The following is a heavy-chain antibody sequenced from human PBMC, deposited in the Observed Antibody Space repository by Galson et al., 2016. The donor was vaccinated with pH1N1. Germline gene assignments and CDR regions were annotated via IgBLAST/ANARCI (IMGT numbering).Heavy chain of an antibody. CDR2: IFWNDDR. J-gene: IGHJ4*02. Sequence: PALVKPTQTLRLTCTLSGFSLSTSAVGVGWIRQPPGKALEWLALIFWNDDRYYRPSLKNRLTITKGTSKNLVVLTMTNMDPVDTATYYCAHREYGDFVGSLDHWGEGALVTVSS. CDR3: AHREYGDFVGSLDH. D-gene: IGHD4-17*01. V-gene: IGHV2-5*01. CDR1: GFSLSTSAVG.